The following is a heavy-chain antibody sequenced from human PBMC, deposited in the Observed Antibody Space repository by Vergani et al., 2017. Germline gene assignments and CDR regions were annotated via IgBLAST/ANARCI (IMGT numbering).Heavy chain of an antibody. V-gene: IGHV4-34*01. J-gene: IGHJ3*02. CDR3: ARLRSSWYDAFDI. CDR1: GGSFSGYY. Sequence: QVQLQQWGAGLLKPSETLSLTCAVYGGSFSGYYWSWIRQPPGKGLEWIGEINHSGSTNYNPSLKSRVTISVDTSKNQFSLKLGSVTAADTAVYYCARLRSSWYDAFDIWGQGTMVTVS. CDR2: INHSGST. D-gene: IGHD6-13*01.